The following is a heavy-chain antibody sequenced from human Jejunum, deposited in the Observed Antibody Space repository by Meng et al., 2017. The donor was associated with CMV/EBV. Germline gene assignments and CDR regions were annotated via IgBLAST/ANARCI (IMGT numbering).Heavy chain of an antibody. J-gene: IGHJ4*02. V-gene: IGHV3-53*01. CDR3: ARVRYYDSSDYYSPSFDY. CDR2: IYSDGST. D-gene: IGHD3-22*01. CDR1: FSVSGNY. Sequence: FSVSGNYMNWVRQAPGKGLEWVSVIYSDGSTYYEDSVKGRFTISRDSSKNTLYLQMNSLRAEDTAVYCCARVRYYDSSDYYSPSFDYWGQGTLVTVSS.